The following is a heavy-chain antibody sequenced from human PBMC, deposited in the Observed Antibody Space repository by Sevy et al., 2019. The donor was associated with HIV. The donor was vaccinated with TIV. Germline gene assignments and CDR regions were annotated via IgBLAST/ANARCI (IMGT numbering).Heavy chain of an antibody. CDR2: ISHSGKT. CDR1: GGFINSGGHY. J-gene: IGHJ4*02. D-gene: IGHD2-2*01. CDR3: ARFSYWARVITPAASYYFDS. V-gene: IGHV4-31*03. Sequence: SETLSLTCTVSGGFINSGGHYWGWIRQRPGKGLEWIGYISHSGKTYYNSSLEARLAISVDTSKNQFSLKVRSVTAADTAVYYCARFSYWARVITPAASYYFDSWGQGILVTVSS.